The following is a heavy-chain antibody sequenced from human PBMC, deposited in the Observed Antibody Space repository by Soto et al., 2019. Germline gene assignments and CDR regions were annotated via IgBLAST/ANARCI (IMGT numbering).Heavy chain of an antibody. CDR3: SKWSGFGDA. D-gene: IGHD2-15*01. V-gene: IGHV3-23*01. CDR1: GFDFSSNA. J-gene: IGHJ5*02. CDR2: ISRGGDIP. Sequence: EVQLFESGGGLMQPAVSLRLFCVASGFDFSSNATTWARQTPGKGLEWVGGISRGGDIPFYRDSVQGRFTISRDISKDTLFLQMNRLGVEDTATYICSKWSGFGDAWGPGTLVTGSS.